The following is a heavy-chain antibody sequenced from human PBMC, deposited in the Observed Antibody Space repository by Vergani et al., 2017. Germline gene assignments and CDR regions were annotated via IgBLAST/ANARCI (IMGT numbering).Heavy chain of an antibody. J-gene: IGHJ5*02. CDR1: GGPISSSNW. V-gene: IGHV4-4*03. Sequence: QVQLQDSGPGLVKPPGTLSLTCAVSGGPISSSNWWSWVRPPPGEGLEWVGEIYYSGSTNYNPSLKSRVTISIDKSKNQFSLKLSFVTGADTAVDYCARVIQLWLGDWFDPWGQGTLVTVSS. CDR3: ARVIQLWLGDWFDP. D-gene: IGHD5-18*01. CDR2: IYYSGST.